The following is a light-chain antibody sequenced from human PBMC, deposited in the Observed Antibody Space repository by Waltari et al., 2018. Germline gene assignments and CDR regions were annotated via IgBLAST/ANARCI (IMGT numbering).Light chain of an antibody. CDR2: TAS. J-gene: IGKJ2*01. CDR1: QSITSH. V-gene: IGKV1-39*01. Sequence: DIQMTQAPSSLYASVGDRVTMTCRASQSITSHLNWFQQQPGKAPKLLIHTASSLQSGVPSRFSGSGSGTHFTLTITSLQPEDFATYFCQQSYITPYTFGQGTKLEIK. CDR3: QQSYITPYT.